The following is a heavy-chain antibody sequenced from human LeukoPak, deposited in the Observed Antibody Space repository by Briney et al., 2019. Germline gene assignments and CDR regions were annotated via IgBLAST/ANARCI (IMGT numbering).Heavy chain of an antibody. CDR1: GFTFNSYA. J-gene: IGHJ4*02. V-gene: IGHV3-23*01. CDR2: ISGSGAST. CDR3: AKGPLLEWLLG. D-gene: IGHD3-3*01. Sequence: PGGSLRLSCAASGFTFNSYAMSWVRQAPGKGLEWVSAISGSGASTFYADSVRGRFTTSRDNSRNTLYLQVNSLRAEDTAVYYCAKGPLLEWLLGWGQGTLVTVSS.